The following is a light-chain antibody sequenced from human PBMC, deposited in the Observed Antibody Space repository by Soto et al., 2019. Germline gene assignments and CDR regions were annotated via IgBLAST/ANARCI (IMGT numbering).Light chain of an antibody. CDR3: CSYAGGPEV. CDR1: SSDVGGYKY. CDR2: GVS. J-gene: IGLJ1*01. V-gene: IGLV2-11*01. Sequence: QSVLTQPRSVSGSPGQSVTISCTGTSSDVGGYKYVSWYQQKPGKAPKLIIYGVSRWPSGVPNRFSGSKSGNRASPTISGLQAEDEGDYYCCSYAGGPEVFGTGTKVTVL.